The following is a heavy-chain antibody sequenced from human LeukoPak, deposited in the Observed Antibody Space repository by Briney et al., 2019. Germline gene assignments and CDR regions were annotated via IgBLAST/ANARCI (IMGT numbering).Heavy chain of an antibody. CDR1: GGSFSGYY. CDR3: ARRPATIALGYAFDI. Sequence: SETLSLTCAVYGGSFSGYYWSWIRQPPGKGLEWIGEINHSGSTNYNPSLKSRVTISVDTSKNQFSLKLSSATAADTAVYYCARRPATIALGYAFDIWGQGTMVTVSS. J-gene: IGHJ3*02. D-gene: IGHD4/OR15-4a*01. V-gene: IGHV4-34*01. CDR2: INHSGST.